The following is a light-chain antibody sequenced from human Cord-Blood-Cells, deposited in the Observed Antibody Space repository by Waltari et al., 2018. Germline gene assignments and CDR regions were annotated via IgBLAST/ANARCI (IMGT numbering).Light chain of an antibody. V-gene: IGKV4-1*01. CDR3: QQYYSTPYS. Sequence: DLVMTQSPDSLAVSLGEGATINCKSSPSVLYSSNNKNYLAWYQQKPGQPPKLLIYWASTRESGVPDRFSGSGSGTDFTLTISSLQAEDVAVYYCQQYYSTPYSFGQGTKLEIK. CDR1: PSVLYSSNNKNY. J-gene: IGKJ2*03. CDR2: WAS.